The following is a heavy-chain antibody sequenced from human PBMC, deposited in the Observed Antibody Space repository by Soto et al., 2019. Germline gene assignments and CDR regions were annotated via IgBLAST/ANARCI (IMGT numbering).Heavy chain of an antibody. CDR3: ARSGDNFNVLDY. Sequence: PGGSLRLSCAASGFTFSDYYMSWVRQAPGRGLEWISYSSNSGTFARYATSVKGRFSISRDNANNSLYLEMNSLRVEDTAVYYCARSGDNFNVLDYWGQGTPVT. V-gene: IGHV3-11*06. J-gene: IGHJ4*02. CDR1: GFTFSDYY. CDR2: SSNSGTFA. D-gene: IGHD1-1*01.